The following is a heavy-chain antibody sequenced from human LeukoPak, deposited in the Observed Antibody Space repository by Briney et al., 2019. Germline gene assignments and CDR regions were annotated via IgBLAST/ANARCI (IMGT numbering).Heavy chain of an antibody. D-gene: IGHD1-26*01. CDR3: ARDNSVGDVAWWFDP. J-gene: IGHJ5*02. CDR1: GYSFTSHY. Sequence: ASVKVSCKASGYSFTSHYMHWVRQAPGQGLEWLGLINPTGSSTLYAQKFQGRVTMTRGMSTTTDYMELSSLRSDDTAVYYCARDNSVGDVAWWFDPWGQGTLVTVSS. CDR2: INPTGSST. V-gene: IGHV1-46*01.